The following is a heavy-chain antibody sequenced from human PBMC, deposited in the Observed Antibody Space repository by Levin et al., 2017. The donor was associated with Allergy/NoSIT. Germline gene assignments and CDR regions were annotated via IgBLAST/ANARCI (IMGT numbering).Heavy chain of an antibody. V-gene: IGHV4-59*01. D-gene: IGHD3-10*01. CDR3: ARHLSGTYFWFDP. CDR1: GGSIRNYY. CDR2: IHNSGST. J-gene: IGHJ5*02. Sequence: PSQTLSLTCTVSGGSIRNYYWSWIRQPPGKGLEWIGYIHNSGSTNYNPSLKTRITISVDTSKNQFSLRLSSVTAADTAVYYCARHLSGTYFWFDPWGHGTLVTVSS.